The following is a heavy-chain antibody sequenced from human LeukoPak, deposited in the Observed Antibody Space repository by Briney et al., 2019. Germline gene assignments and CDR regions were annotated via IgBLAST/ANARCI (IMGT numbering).Heavy chain of an antibody. V-gene: IGHV1-18*04. CDR2: ISAYNGNT. Sequence: ASVKVSCKASGYTFTSYGISWVRQAPGQGLEWMGWISAYNGNTNYAQKLQGRVTMTTDTSTSTAYMELRSLRSDDTAVYYCARELLWFGEFPPYRGFDPWGQGTLVTVSS. CDR1: GYTFTSYG. CDR3: ARELLWFGEFPPYRGFDP. J-gene: IGHJ5*02. D-gene: IGHD3-10*01.